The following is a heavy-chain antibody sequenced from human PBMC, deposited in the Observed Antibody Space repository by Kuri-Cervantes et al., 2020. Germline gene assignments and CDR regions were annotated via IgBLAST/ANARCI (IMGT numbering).Heavy chain of an antibody. CDR2: ISGSGGST. D-gene: IGHD3-22*01. CDR3: ARPNVGIYYDSSGYYGFDY. CDR1: GFTFSSYA. J-gene: IGHJ4*02. V-gene: IGHV3-23*01. Sequence: GGSLRLSCAASGFTFSSYAMSWVRQAPGKGLEWVSAISGSGGSTYYADSVKGRFTISRDNSKNTLYLQMNSLRAEDTAVYYCARPNVGIYYDSSGYYGFDYWGQGTLVTVSS.